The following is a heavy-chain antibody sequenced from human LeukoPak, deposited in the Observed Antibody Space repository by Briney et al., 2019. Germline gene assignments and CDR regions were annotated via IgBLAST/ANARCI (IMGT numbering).Heavy chain of an antibody. Sequence: GGSLRLSCAASGFTFSSYGMSWVRQAPGKGLECVSAISGSGGSTYYADSVKGRFTISRDNSKNTLYLQMNSLRAEDTAVYYCAKDGVTMIVVAGDAFDIWGQGTMVTVSS. D-gene: IGHD3-22*01. V-gene: IGHV3-23*01. CDR2: ISGSGGST. J-gene: IGHJ3*02. CDR1: GFTFSSYG. CDR3: AKDGVTMIVVAGDAFDI.